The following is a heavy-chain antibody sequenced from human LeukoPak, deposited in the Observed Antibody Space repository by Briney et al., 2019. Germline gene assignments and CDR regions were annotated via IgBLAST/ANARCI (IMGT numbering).Heavy chain of an antibody. V-gene: IGHV3-7*01. J-gene: IGHJ3*02. D-gene: IGHD2-2*01. CDR1: GFNFRGYE. CDR2: IKQDGSEK. CDR3: ARDLGPADAFDI. Sequence: GRSLRLSCAASGFNFRGYEMNWVRRAPGKGLEWVANIKQDGSEKYYVDSVKGRFTISRDNAKSSPYLQMNSLRAEDTAVYYCARDLGPADAFDIWGQGTMVTVSS.